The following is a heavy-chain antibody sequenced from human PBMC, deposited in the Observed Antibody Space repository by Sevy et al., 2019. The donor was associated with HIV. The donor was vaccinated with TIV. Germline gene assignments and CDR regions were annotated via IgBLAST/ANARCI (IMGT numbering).Heavy chain of an antibody. V-gene: IGHV1-69*13. J-gene: IGHJ5*02. D-gene: IGHD2-15*01. CDR3: ARVVAVGATVEWFDP. Sequence: ASVKVSCKASGGAFSSYAISWVRQAPGQGLESMGGTIPIFGTSHYAQKFQGRVTITADESTNTAYMDLSSLRSEDTAVYFCARVVAVGATVEWFDPWGQGTLVTVSS. CDR2: TIPIFGTS. CDR1: GGAFSSYA.